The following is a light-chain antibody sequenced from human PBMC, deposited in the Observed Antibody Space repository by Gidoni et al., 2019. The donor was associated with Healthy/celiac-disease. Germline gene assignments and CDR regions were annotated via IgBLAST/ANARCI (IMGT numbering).Light chain of an antibody. Sequence: EIVLTQSPGTLSLSPGERATLSCRASQRVSSSYLAWYQQKPGQAPRLLIYGASSRATGIPDRFSGSGSGTDFTLTISRLEPEDFAVYYCQQYGSSPRTFXQXTRLEIK. CDR1: QRVSSSY. V-gene: IGKV3-20*01. CDR2: GAS. J-gene: IGKJ5*01. CDR3: QQYGSSPRT.